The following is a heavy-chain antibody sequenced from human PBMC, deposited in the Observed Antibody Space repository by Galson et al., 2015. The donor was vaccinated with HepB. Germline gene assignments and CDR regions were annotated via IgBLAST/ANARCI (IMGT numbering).Heavy chain of an antibody. CDR2: INPNSGGT. J-gene: IGHJ3*02. Sequence: SVKVSCKASGYTFTGYYMHWVRQAPGQGLEWMGWINPNSGGTNYAQKFQGRVTMTRDTSISTAYMELSRLRSDDTAVYYCARAGYCSSTSCYDAFDIWGQGTMVTVSS. D-gene: IGHD2-2*01. V-gene: IGHV1-2*02. CDR1: GYTFTGYY. CDR3: ARAGYCSSTSCYDAFDI.